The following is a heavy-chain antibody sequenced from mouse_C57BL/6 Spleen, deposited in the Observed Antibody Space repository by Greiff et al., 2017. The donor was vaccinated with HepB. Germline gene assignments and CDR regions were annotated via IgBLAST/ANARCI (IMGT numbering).Heavy chain of an antibody. CDR3: ARKDKGVARGAMDD. CDR2: IYPRSGNT. J-gene: IGHJ4*01. Sequence: VQLQESGAELARPGASVKLSCKASGYTFTSYGISWVKQRTGQGLEWIGEIYPRSGNTYYNEKFKGKATLTADKSSRTAYMELRSLTAEDSAVYFCARKDKGVARGAMDDWGQGTSVTVSS. V-gene: IGHV1-81*01. CDR1: GYTFTSYG. D-gene: IGHD1-1*01.